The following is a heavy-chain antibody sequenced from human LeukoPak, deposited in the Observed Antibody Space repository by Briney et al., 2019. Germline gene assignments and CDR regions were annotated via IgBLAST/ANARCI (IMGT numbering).Heavy chain of an antibody. Sequence: GGSLRLSCAASGFTFDDYGMSWVRQAPGKGLECVSGINWNGGSTGYADSVKGRFTISGDNAKNSLYLQMNSLRAEDTALYHCAKEWYSSGWYDAFDIWGQGTMVTVSS. CDR3: AKEWYSSGWYDAFDI. CDR2: INWNGGST. D-gene: IGHD6-19*01. CDR1: GFTFDDYG. J-gene: IGHJ3*02. V-gene: IGHV3-20*01.